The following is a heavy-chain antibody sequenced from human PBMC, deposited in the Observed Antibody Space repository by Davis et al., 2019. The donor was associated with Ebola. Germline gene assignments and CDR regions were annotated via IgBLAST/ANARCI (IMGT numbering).Heavy chain of an antibody. Sequence: PGGSLRLSCAASGFTVSSNYMSWVRQAPGKGLEWVSVIYSGGSIYYADSVKGRFTISRDNAKNSLYLQMNSLRDDDTAVYYCARGVGGCWGQGTLVTVSS. V-gene: IGHV3-53*01. CDR2: IYSGGSI. CDR1: GFTVSSNY. CDR3: ARGVGGC. D-gene: IGHD4-23*01. J-gene: IGHJ4*02.